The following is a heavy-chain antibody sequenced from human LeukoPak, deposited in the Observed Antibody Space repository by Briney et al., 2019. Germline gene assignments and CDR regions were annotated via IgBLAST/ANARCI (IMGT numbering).Heavy chain of an antibody. CDR1: GFTFSGNW. V-gene: IGHV3-7*01. CDR3: AKLLGTSTTYDS. D-gene: IGHD2/OR15-2a*01. Sequence: TGGSLRLSCEASGFTFSGNWMSWVRQAPGKGLEWVGSINPDGSQILYVDSVRGRFTISRDNTKSSLYLQMNSLGAEDTALYYCAKLLGTSTTYDSWGQGARVTVSS. CDR2: INPDGSQI. J-gene: IGHJ4*02.